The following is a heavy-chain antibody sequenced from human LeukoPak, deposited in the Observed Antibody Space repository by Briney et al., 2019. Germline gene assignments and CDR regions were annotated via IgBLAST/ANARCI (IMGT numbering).Heavy chain of an antibody. CDR2: IIPISGTA. V-gene: IGHV1-69*01. J-gene: IGHJ5*02. D-gene: IGHD2-2*02. CDR3: ATMIVVVPAAIGWFDP. CDR1: GGTFSSYA. Sequence: SVKVSCKASGGTFSSYAISWVRQAPGQGLEWMGGIIPISGTANYAQKFQGRVTITADESTSTAYMELSSLRSEDTAVYYCATMIVVVPAAIGWFDPWGQGTLVTVSS.